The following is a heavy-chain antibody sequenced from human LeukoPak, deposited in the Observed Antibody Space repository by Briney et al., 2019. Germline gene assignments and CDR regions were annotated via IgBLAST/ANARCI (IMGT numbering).Heavy chain of an antibody. V-gene: IGHV3-21*01. CDR2: ISSSSSYI. Sequence: GGSLRLSCAASGFTFSSYEMNWVRQAPGKGLEWVSSISSSSSYIYYADSVKGRFTISRDNAKNSLYLQMNSLRAEDTAVYYCARDESRRKSHYNYALDVWGQGTTVTVSS. CDR1: GFTFSSYE. J-gene: IGHJ6*02. CDR3: ARDESRRKSHYNYALDV.